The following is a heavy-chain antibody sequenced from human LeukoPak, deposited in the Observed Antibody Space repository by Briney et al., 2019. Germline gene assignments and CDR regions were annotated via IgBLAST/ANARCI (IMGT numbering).Heavy chain of an antibody. CDR1: GFTFSSNW. V-gene: IGHV3-74*01. Sequence: GGSLRLSCAASGFTFSSNWMHWVRQGPGKGLVWVSRISTDGSSTTYADSVKGRFTISRDNAKNTLYLQMNSLRAEDTAVYYCSRVSSSVPNLLDYSGQRTLVTVSS. CDR2: ISTDGSST. CDR3: SRVSSSVPNLLDY. J-gene: IGHJ4*02. D-gene: IGHD6-19*01.